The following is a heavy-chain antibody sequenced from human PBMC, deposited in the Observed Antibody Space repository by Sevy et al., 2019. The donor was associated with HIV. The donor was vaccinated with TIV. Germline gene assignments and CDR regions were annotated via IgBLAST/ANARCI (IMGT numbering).Heavy chain of an antibody. J-gene: IGHJ4*02. D-gene: IGHD3-10*01. CDR3: AKDRVSGAYYSGDFDC. V-gene: IGHV3-23*01. CDR1: GFTFSTYA. Sequence: GGSLRLSCAASGFTFSTYAMTWVRHAPGKGLEWVSVISYSSGDTYYADSVKGRFTISRDNSKNRLFLQMNSLRAEDTAVYYCAKDRVSGAYYSGDFDCWGQGTLVTVSS. CDR2: ISYSSGDT.